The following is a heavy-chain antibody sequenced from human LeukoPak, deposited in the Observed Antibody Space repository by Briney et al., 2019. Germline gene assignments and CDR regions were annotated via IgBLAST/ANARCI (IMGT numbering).Heavy chain of an antibody. V-gene: IGHV4-34*01. CDR1: GGSFSGYY. J-gene: IGHJ6*03. Sequence: PSETLSLTCAVYGGSFSGYYWSWIRQPPGKGLEWIGEINHSGSTNYNPSLKSRVTISVDTSKNQFSLKLSSVTAADTAVYYCARAFNWWQGGTDMDVWGKGTTVTVSS. CDR3: ARAFNWWQGGTDMDV. CDR2: INHSGST. D-gene: IGHD1-1*01.